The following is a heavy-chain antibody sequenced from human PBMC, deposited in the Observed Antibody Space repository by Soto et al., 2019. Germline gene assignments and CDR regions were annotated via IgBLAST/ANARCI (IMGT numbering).Heavy chain of an antibody. D-gene: IGHD3-3*01. CDR3: ARHKAIFGVVPFDY. Sequence: SETLSLTCTASGGSISSYYWSWIRQPPGKGLEWIGYIYYSGSTNYNPSLKSRVTISVDTSKNQFSLKLSSVTAADTAVYYCARHKAIFGVVPFDYWGQGTLVTVSS. J-gene: IGHJ4*02. V-gene: IGHV4-59*08. CDR2: IYYSGST. CDR1: GGSISSYY.